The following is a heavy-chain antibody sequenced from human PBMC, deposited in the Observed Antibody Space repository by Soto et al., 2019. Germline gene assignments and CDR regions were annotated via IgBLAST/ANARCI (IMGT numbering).Heavy chain of an antibody. D-gene: IGHD3-22*01. CDR2: IYYSGST. V-gene: IGHV4-61*01. CDR3: ARDFYDSSGYYDYYYGMDV. J-gene: IGHJ6*02. Sequence: SQTLSLTCTVSGGSVSSGSYYWSWIRQPPGKGLEWIGYIYYSGSTNYNPSPKSRVTISVDTSKNQFSLKLSSVTAADTAVYYCARDFYDSSGYYDYYYGMDVWGQGTTVTVSS. CDR1: GGSVSSGSYY.